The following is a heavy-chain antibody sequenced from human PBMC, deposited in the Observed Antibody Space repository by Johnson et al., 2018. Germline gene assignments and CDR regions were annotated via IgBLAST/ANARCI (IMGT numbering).Heavy chain of an antibody. Sequence: QVQLVQSGAEVKKPGASVKVSCKASGYTFTRYDINWVRQATGQGLEWMGWMNPNSGNEGYAQKFQGRVTMTRNTSMSTAYMELRSLRFEDTAVFYFATRERERIGSEYYRGMDAWGQGAAVTVSS. J-gene: IGHJ6*02. CDR3: ATRERERIGSEYYRGMDA. V-gene: IGHV1-8*01. CDR2: MNPNSGNE. D-gene: IGHD3-3*01. CDR1: GYTFTRYD.